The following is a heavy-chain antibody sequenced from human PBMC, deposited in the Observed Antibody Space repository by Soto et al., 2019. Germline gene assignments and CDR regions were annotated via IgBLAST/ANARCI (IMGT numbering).Heavy chain of an antibody. CDR1: GFLVSSKY. V-gene: IGHV3-66*01. CDR3: ERGMTTGKLFYS. Sequence: GGSLRLSCAASGFLVSSKYMSWVRQAPGKGLEWVSVIYSGGSTYYADSVKGRFTSSRDNSKNTLYLQMNSLRAEDTAIYYCERGMTTGKLFYSWGQGTLDPVSA. CDR2: IYSGGST. D-gene: IGHD4-17*01. J-gene: IGHJ4*02.